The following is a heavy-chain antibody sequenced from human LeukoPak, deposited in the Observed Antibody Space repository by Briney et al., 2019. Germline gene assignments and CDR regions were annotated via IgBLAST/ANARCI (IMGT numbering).Heavy chain of an antibody. D-gene: IGHD5-12*01. V-gene: IGHV4-30-4*01. Sequence: PSETLSFTCTVSGGSISSGDYYWSWIRQPPGKGLEWIGYIYYSGSTYYNPSLKSRVTISVDTSKNQFSLKLSSVTAADTAVYYCARSAGYSGYMGSYGMDVWGQGTTVTVSS. CDR1: GGSISSGDYY. CDR2: IYYSGST. J-gene: IGHJ6*02. CDR3: ARSAGYSGYMGSYGMDV.